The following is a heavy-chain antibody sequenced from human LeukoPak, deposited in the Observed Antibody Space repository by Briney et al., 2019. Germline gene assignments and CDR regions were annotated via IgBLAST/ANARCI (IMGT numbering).Heavy chain of an antibody. CDR3: ARQKDDYGDYVGWFDP. V-gene: IGHV4-59*01. D-gene: IGHD4-17*01. Sequence: TSETLSLTCTVCGGSISSYYWSWIRQPPGKGLEWIGYIYYSGSTNYNPSLQSRVTISVDTSKNQFSLKLSSVTAADTAVYYCARQKDDYGDYVGWFDPWGQGTLVTVSS. CDR1: GGSISSYY. CDR2: IYYSGST. J-gene: IGHJ5*02.